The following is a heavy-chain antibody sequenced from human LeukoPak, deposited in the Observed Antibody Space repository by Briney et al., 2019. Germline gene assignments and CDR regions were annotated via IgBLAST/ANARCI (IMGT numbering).Heavy chain of an antibody. J-gene: IGHJ4*02. CDR3: ASRPRGSFDY. Sequence: SETLSLTCAVYGGSFSGYYWSWIRQPPGKGLEWIEEINHSGSTNYNPSLKSRVTISVDTSKNQFSLKLSSVTAADTAVYYCASRPRGSFDYWGQGTLVTVSS. CDR2: INHSGST. V-gene: IGHV4-34*01. CDR1: GGSFSGYY.